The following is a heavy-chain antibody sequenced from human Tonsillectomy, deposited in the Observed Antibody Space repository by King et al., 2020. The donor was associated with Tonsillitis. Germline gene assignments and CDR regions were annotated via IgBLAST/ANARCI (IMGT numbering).Heavy chain of an antibody. V-gene: IGHV4-34*01. D-gene: IGHD3-10*01. Sequence: QVQLQQWGAGLLKPSETLSLTCASYGGSFNGYYGTWIPQPPGKGLEWIGKISHSGSTNPNPSSKSRVTIPVDTSKNHCPLKVSSVTAADTAVYYCARGGKKGWGKGTTVTVSS. CDR2: ISHSGST. CDR3: ARGGKKG. CDR1: GGSFNGYY. J-gene: IGHJ6*04.